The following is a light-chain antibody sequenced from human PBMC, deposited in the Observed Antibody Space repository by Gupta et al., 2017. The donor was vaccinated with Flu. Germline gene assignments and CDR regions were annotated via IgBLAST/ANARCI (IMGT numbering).Light chain of an antibody. CDR1: QSISSY. CDR3: QQKQSTPRP. J-gene: IGKJ1*01. CDR2: AAS. Sequence: IQMTQSPSSLSASVGDRVTITCRASQSISSYLNWYQQKPGKAPKLLIYAASRVKSGVPSRFSGSGSGTDFTLTISRRQPEDFATYYCQQKQSTPRPFGQGTKVEIK. V-gene: IGKV1-39*01.